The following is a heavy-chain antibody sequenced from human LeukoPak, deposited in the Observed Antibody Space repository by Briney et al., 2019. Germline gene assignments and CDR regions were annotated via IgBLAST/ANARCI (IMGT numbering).Heavy chain of an antibody. J-gene: IGHJ4*02. CDR2: CSGGGDST. D-gene: IGHD5-18*01. CDR1: GLTLTKYG. V-gene: IGHV3-23*01. Sequence: GGSLRLSCAASGLTLTKYGMSWVRQAPGKGLERVSDCSGGGDSTHYADSVKGRFTISRDTAKNTLYLQMNSLRVEDTAVYYCARYIYGWYLDYWGQGTLVTVCS. CDR3: ARYIYGWYLDY.